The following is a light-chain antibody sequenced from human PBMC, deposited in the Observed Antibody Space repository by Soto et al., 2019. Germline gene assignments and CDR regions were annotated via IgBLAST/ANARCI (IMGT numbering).Light chain of an antibody. J-gene: IGKJ1*01. CDR2: AAS. CDR1: QGVSSY. CDR3: HRYDVYSPWM. V-gene: IGKV1-9*01. Sequence: KFTQSPSTLSETQGDRVTISCRASQGVSSYLAWYQQKPGKAPKLLIYAASAWDTGISARFSGSGSGTEFTFTLSSLRPEDSATYFCHRYDVYSPWMFGHGAKVDIK.